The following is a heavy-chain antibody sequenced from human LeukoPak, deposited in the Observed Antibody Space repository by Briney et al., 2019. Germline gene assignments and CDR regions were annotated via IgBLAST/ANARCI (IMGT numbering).Heavy chain of an antibody. V-gene: IGHV4-38-2*02. CDR3: ARDPRVVGASYYYYYMDV. Sequence: SETLSLTCAVSGYSISSGYYWGWIRQPPGKGLEWIGNIHHSGSTYYNPSLKRRVTISVDTSKNQFSLKLSSVTAADTPVYFCARDPRVVGASYYYYYMDVWGKGTKVTVSS. CDR1: GYSISSGYY. D-gene: IGHD1-26*01. CDR2: IHHSGST. J-gene: IGHJ6*03.